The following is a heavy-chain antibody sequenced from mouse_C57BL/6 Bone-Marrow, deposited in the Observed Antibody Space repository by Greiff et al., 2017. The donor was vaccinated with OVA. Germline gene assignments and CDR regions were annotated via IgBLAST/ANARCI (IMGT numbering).Heavy chain of an antibody. V-gene: IGHV1-81*01. CDR1: GYTFTSYG. D-gene: IGHD3-2*02. J-gene: IGHJ3*01. Sequence: QVQLQQSGAELARPGASVKLSCKASGYTFTSYGISWVKQRTGQGLEWIGEIYPRSGNTYYNEKFKGKATLTADKSSSTAYIEIRSLTSEDSAVYFCARLRETAQAASWFAYWGQGTLVTVSA. CDR2: IYPRSGNT. CDR3: ARLRETAQAASWFAY.